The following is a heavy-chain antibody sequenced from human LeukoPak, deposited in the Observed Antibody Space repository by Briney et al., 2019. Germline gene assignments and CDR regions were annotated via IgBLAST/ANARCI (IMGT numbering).Heavy chain of an antibody. J-gene: IGHJ6*03. CDR2: ISYDGSNK. CDR1: GFTFSSYA. Sequence: PGGSLRLSCAASGFTFSSYAMHWVRQAPGKGLEWVAVISYDGSNKYYADSVKGRFTISRDNSKNTLYLQMNSLRAEDTAVYYCARDQYDFWSGYYNYYYYYMDVWGKGTTVTVSS. D-gene: IGHD3-3*01. V-gene: IGHV3-30-3*01. CDR3: ARDQYDFWSGYYNYYYYYMDV.